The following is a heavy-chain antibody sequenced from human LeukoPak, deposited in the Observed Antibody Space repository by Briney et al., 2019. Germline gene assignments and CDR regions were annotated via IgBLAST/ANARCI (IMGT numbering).Heavy chain of an antibody. CDR3: ARGDPYSSIQFDP. CDR2: IYYSGST. J-gene: IGHJ5*02. Sequence: SQTLSLTCTVSGGSISSGDYYWSWIRQPPGKGLEWIGYIYYSGSTYYNPSLKSRVTISVDTSKNQFSLKLSSVTAADTAVYYCARGDPYSSIQFDPWGQGTLVTVSS. V-gene: IGHV4-30-4*01. D-gene: IGHD6-13*01. CDR1: GGSISSGDYY.